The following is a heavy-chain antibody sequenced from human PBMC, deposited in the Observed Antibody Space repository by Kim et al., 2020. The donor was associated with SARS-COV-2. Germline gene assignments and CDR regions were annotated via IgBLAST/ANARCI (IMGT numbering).Heavy chain of an antibody. J-gene: IGHJ3*01. CDR3: AKLVYSMTKRTGTFNV. CDR2: IGANGDYT. CDR1: GFTFMTYG. D-gene: IGHD1-26*01. Sequence: GGSLRLSCAASGFTFMTYGMTWVRQAPGKGLEWVSTIGANGDYTYYTDSVKGRFTISRDNFKNTLFLHMDSLTADDTALYYCAKLVYSMTKRTGTFNVWG. V-gene: IGHV3-23*01.